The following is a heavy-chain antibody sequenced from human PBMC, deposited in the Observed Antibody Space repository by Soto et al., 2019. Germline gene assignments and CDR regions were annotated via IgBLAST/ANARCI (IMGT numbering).Heavy chain of an antibody. CDR2: INPNSGGT. V-gene: IGHV1-2*04. D-gene: IGHD3-3*01. J-gene: IGHJ6*02. CDR1: GYTFTGYY. Sequence: ASVKVSCKASGYTFTGYYMHWVRQAPGQGLEWMGWINPNSGGTNYAQKFQGWVTMTRDTSISTAYMELSRLRSDDTAVYYCARDTAIRFSDGMDVWGQGNTVTVSS. CDR3: ARDTAIRFSDGMDV.